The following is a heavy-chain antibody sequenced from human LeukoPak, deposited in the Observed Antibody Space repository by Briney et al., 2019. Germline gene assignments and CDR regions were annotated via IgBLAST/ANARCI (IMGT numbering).Heavy chain of an antibody. CDR2: INHSGST. D-gene: IGHD3-10*01. Sequence: SETLSLTCAVYGGSFSGYYWSWIRQPPGKGLEWIGEINHSGSTNYNPSLKSRVTISVDTSKNQFSLKLSSVTAADTAVYYCARYCMVRGVYGMDVWGQGITVTVSS. CDR1: GGSFSGYY. V-gene: IGHV4-34*01. J-gene: IGHJ6*02. CDR3: ARYCMVRGVYGMDV.